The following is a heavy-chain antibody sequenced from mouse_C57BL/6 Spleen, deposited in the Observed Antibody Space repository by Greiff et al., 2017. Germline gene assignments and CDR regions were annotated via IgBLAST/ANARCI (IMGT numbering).Heavy chain of an antibody. Sequence: QVQLQQPGAELVRPGSSVQLSCQASRYTFTSYWMDWVKQRPGQGLEWIGNIYPSDSETHDNQKFKDEATLSIENTYSTAYMQLSSRASEDSAVFYCAKRGAYWGQGTLVTVSA. CDR3: AKRGAY. CDR1: RYTFTSYW. V-gene: IGHV1-61*01. J-gene: IGHJ3*01. CDR2: IYPSDSET.